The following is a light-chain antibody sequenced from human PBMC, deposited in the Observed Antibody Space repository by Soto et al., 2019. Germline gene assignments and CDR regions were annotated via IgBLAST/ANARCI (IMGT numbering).Light chain of an antibody. CDR2: KAS. CDR3: QQFRT. Sequence: DIQMTQSPSTLSASVGDRVTITCRASQSISSWLAWYQQKPGKAPKLLIYKASSLESGVPSRFSGSGSATEFPLTISSLQLDDFAAYYCQQFRTFGQGTKVEIK. CDR1: QSISSW. J-gene: IGKJ1*01. V-gene: IGKV1-5*03.